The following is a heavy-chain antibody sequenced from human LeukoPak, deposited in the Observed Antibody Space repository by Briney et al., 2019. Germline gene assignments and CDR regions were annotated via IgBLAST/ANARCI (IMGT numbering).Heavy chain of an antibody. CDR3: ARALGDYFDY. CDR2: ISYDGSNK. D-gene: IGHD3-3*01. V-gene: IGHV3-30-3*01. CDR1: GFTFSSYA. J-gene: IGHJ4*02. Sequence: GGSLRLSCAASGFTFSSYAMHWVRQAPGKGLEWVAVISYDGSNKYYADSVKGRFTISRDNSKNTLYLQMNSLRAEDTAVYYCARALGDYFDYWGQGTLVTVSS.